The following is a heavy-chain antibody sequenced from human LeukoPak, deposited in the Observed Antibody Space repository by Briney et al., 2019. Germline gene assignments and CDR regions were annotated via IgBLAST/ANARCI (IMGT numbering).Heavy chain of an antibody. J-gene: IGHJ5*02. CDR3: AKAPPPYYDFWSGSNWFDP. V-gene: IGHV4-34*01. Sequence: PSETLSLTCAVYGGSFNAYWTWIRQPPGKGLEWIGEVSHSGRTNYNPSLKSRVTISVDTSKNQFSPKLTSLTAADTAVYYCAKAPPPYYDFWSGSNWFDPWGQGTLVTVSS. D-gene: IGHD3-3*01. CDR2: VSHSGRT. CDR1: GGSFNAY.